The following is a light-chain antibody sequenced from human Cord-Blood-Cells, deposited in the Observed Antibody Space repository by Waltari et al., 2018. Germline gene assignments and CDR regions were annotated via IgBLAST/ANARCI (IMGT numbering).Light chain of an antibody. J-gene: IGLJ2*01. CDR3: CSYAGSSTLEV. CDR1: SSDVGSYNL. CDR2: EVS. Sequence: QSALTQPASVSGSPAQSITISCPGTSSDVGSYNLVPWYQQHPGKAPKLMIYEVSKRPSGVSNRFSGSKSGNTASLTISGLQAEDEADYYCCSYAGSSTLEVFGGGTKLTVL. V-gene: IGLV2-23*02.